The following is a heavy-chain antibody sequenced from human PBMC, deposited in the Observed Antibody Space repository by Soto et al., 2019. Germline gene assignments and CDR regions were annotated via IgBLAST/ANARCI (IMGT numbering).Heavy chain of an antibody. V-gene: IGHV4-30-2*01. CDR3: ARADCSSTRCWARAFDI. CDR2: IYHSGST. D-gene: IGHD2-2*01. J-gene: IGHJ3*02. CDR1: GGSISSGGYS. Sequence: SETLSLTCAVSGGSISSGGYSWSWTRQPPGKGLEWIGYIYHSGSTYYNPSLKSRVTISVDRSKNQFSLKLSSVTAADTAVYYCARADCSSTRCWARAFDIWGQGRIVTV.